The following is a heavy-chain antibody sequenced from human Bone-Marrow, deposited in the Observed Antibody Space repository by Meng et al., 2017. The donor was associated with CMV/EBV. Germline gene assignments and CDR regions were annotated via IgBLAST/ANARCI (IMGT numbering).Heavy chain of an antibody. D-gene: IGHD6-19*01. J-gene: IGHJ4*02. V-gene: IGHV3-48*04. CDR1: GFTFSSYS. CDR2: ISSSSSTI. CDR3: ARSPGRQDSSGWYRY. Sequence: GGSLRLSCAASGFTFSSYSMNWVRQAPGKGLEWVSYISSSSSTIYYADSVKGRFTISRDNAKNSLYLQMNSLRAEDTAVYYCARSPGRQDSSGWYRYWGQGTLVTVSS.